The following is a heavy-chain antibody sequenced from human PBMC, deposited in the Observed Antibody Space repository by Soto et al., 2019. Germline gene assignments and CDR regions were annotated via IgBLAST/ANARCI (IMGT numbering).Heavy chain of an antibody. CDR1: GGSFSGYY. D-gene: IGHD4-4*01. CDR2: INHSGST. V-gene: IGHV4-34*01. J-gene: IGHJ6*02. Sequence: SETLSLTCAVYGGSFSGYYWIWIRQPPGKGLEWIGEINHSGSTNYNPSLKSRVTISVDTSKNQFSLKLSSVTAADTAVYYCARGGFATVTYYYYYGMDVWGQGTTVTVSS. CDR3: ARGGFATVTYYYYYGMDV.